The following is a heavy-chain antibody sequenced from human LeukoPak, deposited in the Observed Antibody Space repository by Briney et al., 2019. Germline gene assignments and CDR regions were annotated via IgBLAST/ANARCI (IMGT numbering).Heavy chain of an antibody. Sequence: GGSLRLSCAASGFAFSSYAMSWVRQAPGKGLEWVSAISGSGSSTYYADSVKGRFTISRDNSKNTLYLQMNSLRAEDTAVYYCAKDQGGYDLTDFDYWGQGTLVTVSS. D-gene: IGHD5-12*01. V-gene: IGHV3-23*01. CDR2: ISGSGSST. CDR3: AKDQGGYDLTDFDY. J-gene: IGHJ4*02. CDR1: GFAFSSYA.